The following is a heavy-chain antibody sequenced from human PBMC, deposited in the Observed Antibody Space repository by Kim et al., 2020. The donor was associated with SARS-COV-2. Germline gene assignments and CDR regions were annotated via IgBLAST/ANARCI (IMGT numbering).Heavy chain of an antibody. CDR2: ISGSGGSI. D-gene: IGHD2-2*01. CDR1: GFTFSTYA. V-gene: IGHV3-23*01. CDR3: AKAPGVVVPAVDY. J-gene: IGHJ4*02. Sequence: GGSLRLSCAASGFTFSTYAMSWVRQAPGKGLEWVSAISGSGGSIYYAGSVKGRFTISRDNSKNTLYLQMNSLRVDDTAIYYCAKAPGVVVPAVDYWGQGTLVTVSS.